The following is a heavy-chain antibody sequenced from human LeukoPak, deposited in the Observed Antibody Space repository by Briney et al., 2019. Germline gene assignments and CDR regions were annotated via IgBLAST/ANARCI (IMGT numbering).Heavy chain of an antibody. V-gene: IGHV3-7*01. CDR1: RFTFTTRW. J-gene: IGHJ4*02. CDR3: ASGSGWTFEY. CDR2: IKEDGSEK. D-gene: IGHD6-19*01. Sequence: GGSLRLSCAASRFTFTTRWMNWVRHAPGKGLEWVAIIKEDGSEKLYVDSVKGRFTISRDNAKNSLYLQMDNLRAEDTAVYYCASGSGWTFEYWGQGTQVTVSS.